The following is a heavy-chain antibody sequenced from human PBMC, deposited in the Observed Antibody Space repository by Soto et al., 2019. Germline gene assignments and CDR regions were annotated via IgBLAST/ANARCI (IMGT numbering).Heavy chain of an antibody. D-gene: IGHD4-17*01. CDR3: ARTDFGDYWYFDL. V-gene: IGHV1-69*08. J-gene: IGHJ2*01. Sequence: QDQLVQSGAEVKKPGSSVKVACKAFGGPFSSHTFSWVRQAPGQGLEWMGRIIPALGTTTYAQKFQGRVTITADESVTTVCVELNSLRTEDTAVYYGARTDFGDYWYFDLWGRGILV. CDR1: GGPFSSHT. CDR2: IIPALGTT.